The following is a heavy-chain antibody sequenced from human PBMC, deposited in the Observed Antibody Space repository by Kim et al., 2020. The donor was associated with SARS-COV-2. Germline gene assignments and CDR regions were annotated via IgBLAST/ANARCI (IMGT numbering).Heavy chain of an antibody. CDR2: IYYSGST. Sequence: TLSLTCTVSGGSISSGGYYWSWIRQHPGKGLEWIGYIYYSGSTYYNPSLKSRVTISVDTSKNQFSLKLSSVTAADTAVYYCARVPYDSSGYYYDYWGQGTLVTVSS. D-gene: IGHD3-22*01. CDR1: GGSISSGGYY. V-gene: IGHV4-31*03. J-gene: IGHJ4*02. CDR3: ARVPYDSSGYYYDY.